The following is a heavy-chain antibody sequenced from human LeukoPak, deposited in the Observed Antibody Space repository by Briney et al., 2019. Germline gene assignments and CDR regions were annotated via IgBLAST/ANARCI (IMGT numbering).Heavy chain of an antibody. CDR1: GGTFSSYA. V-gene: IGHV1-69*05. Sequence: SVKVSCKASGGTFSSYAISWVRQAPGQGLEWMGGIIPIFGTANYAQKFQSRVTITTDESTSTAYMELSSLRSEDTAVYYCASDFEYSSSGFDYWGQGTLVTVSS. D-gene: IGHD6-6*01. CDR3: ASDFEYSSSGFDY. J-gene: IGHJ4*02. CDR2: IIPIFGTA.